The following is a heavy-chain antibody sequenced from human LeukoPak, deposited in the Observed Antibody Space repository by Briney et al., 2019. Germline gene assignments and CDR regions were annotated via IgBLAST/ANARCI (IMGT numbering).Heavy chain of an antibody. J-gene: IGHJ4*02. V-gene: IGHV3-23*01. CDR3: ARSSGFYGDHFDY. CDR2: VSGSGGST. D-gene: IGHD4-17*01. CDR1: GFTFSTYG. Sequence: GGSLRLSCAASGFTFSTYGMSWVRQAPGKGLEWVSTVSGSGGSTNYADSVKGRFTISRDNSKNTLYLQMNSLRAEDTAVYYCARSSGFYGDHFDYWGQGTLVTVSS.